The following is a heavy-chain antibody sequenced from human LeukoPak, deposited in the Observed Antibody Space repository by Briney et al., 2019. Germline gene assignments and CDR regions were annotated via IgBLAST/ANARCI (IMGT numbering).Heavy chain of an antibody. CDR1: GYRFTSYW. D-gene: IGHD6-13*01. CDR2: IYPGDSDT. CDR3: ARLYKYSSSWAHFDY. J-gene: IGHJ4*02. Sequence: GASLQISWKGSGYRFTSYWIGWVRQVPGKGLEGMGIIYPGDSDTRYSPSFQGQVTISADKSISTAYLQWSSLKASDTAMYYCARLYKYSSSWAHFDYWGQGTLVTVSS. V-gene: IGHV5-51*01.